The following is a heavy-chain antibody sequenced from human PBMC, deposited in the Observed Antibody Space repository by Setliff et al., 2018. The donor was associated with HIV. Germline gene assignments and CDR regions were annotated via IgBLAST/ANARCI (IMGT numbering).Heavy chain of an antibody. CDR1: GYTFTSYD. D-gene: IGHD3-3*01. Sequence: ASVKVSCKASGYTFTSYDINWVRQATGQGLEWMGWMNPNSGDTGYAQKFQGRVTITADESTSTAYMELSSLRSEDTAVYYCARDWSRDGYYFWGVWGKGTTVTVSS. CDR3: ARDWSRDGYYFWGV. V-gene: IGHV1-8*03. J-gene: IGHJ6*04. CDR2: MNPNSGDT.